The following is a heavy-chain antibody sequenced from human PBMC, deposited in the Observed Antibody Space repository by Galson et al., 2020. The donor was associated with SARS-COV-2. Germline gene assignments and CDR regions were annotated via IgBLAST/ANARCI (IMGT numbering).Heavy chain of an antibody. Sequence: SCAASGFTFSSYGMHWVRQAPGKGLEWVAVIWYDGSNKYYADSVKGRFTISRDNSKNTLYLQMNSLRAEDTAVYYCAASLVGYFDYWGQGTLVTVSS. V-gene: IGHV3-33*01. CDR3: AASLVGYFDY. CDR1: GFTFSSYG. J-gene: IGHJ4*02. D-gene: IGHD6-6*01. CDR2: IWYDGSNK.